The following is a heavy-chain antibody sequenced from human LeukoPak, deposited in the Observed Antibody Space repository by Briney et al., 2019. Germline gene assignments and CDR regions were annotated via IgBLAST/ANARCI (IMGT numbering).Heavy chain of an antibody. D-gene: IGHD2-21*02. CDR3: AKESDCGGDCYSINFDY. J-gene: IGHJ4*02. V-gene: IGHV3-23*01. Sequence: PAGSLSLSYAPSGFTFSRYAMSWVRQAPPKGLAWAAGIHGSGGRTYYADSVKGRFTISRDNSKNTRYLQMNSLRAEDTAVYYCAKESDCGGDCYSINFDYWGQGTLVTVSS. CDR2: IHGSGGRT. CDR1: GFTFSRYA.